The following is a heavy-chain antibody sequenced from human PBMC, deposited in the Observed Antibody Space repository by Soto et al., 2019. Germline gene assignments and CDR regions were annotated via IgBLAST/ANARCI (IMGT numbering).Heavy chain of an antibody. V-gene: IGHV5-51*01. CDR3: ARQITGIGEFAGRYYGMDV. J-gene: IGHJ6*02. D-gene: IGHD3-10*01. CDR2: IYPGDSDT. Sequence: PGESLKISCKGSGYSFTSYWIGWVRQMPGKGLEWMGIIYPGDSDTRYSPSFQGQVTISADKSSSTAYLQWSSLKASDTAMYYCARQITGIGEFAGRYYGMDVWGQGTTVTVSS. CDR1: GYSFTSYW.